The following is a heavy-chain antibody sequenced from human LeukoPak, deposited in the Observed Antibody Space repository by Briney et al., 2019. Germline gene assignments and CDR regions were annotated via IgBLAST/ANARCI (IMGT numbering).Heavy chain of an antibody. CDR1: GDSVSSNSAA. J-gene: IGHJ5*02. D-gene: IGHD6-19*01. CDR3: ARELSSGWRRYNWFDP. Sequence: SQTPSLTCAISGDSVSSNSAAWNWIRQSPSRGLEWLGRTYYRSKWYNDYAVSVKSRITINPDTSKNQFSLQLNSVTPEDTAVYYCARELSSGWRRYNWFDPWGQGTLVTVSS. V-gene: IGHV6-1*01. CDR2: TYYRSKWYN.